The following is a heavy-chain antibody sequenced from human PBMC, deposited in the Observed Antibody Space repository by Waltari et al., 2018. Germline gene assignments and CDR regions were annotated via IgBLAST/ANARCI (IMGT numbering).Heavy chain of an antibody. CDR1: GGSLSSGSYY. CDR2: IYTSGST. V-gene: IGHV4-61*09. Sequence: QVQLQESGPGLVKPSQTLSLTCTVSGGSLSSGSYYWSWIRQPAGKGLEWIGYIYTSGSTNYNPSLKSRVTISVDTSKNQFSLKLSSVTAADTAVYYCARDYYDSSGYGYWGQGTLVTVSS. D-gene: IGHD3-22*01. CDR3: ARDYYDSSGYGY. J-gene: IGHJ4*02.